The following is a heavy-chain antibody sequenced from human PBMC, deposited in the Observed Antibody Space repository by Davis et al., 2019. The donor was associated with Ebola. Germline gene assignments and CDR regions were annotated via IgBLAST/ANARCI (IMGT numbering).Heavy chain of an antibody. CDR1: GFTFSSYS. Sequence: HTGGSLRLSCAASGFTFSSYSMNWVRQAPGKGLVWVSRINSDGSSTSYADSVKGRFTISRDNAKNTAYLQMNSLKTEDTAVYYCTRSHDYGDYADYWGQGTLVTVSS. V-gene: IGHV3-74*01. CDR2: INSDGSST. J-gene: IGHJ4*02. CDR3: TRSHDYGDYADY. D-gene: IGHD4-17*01.